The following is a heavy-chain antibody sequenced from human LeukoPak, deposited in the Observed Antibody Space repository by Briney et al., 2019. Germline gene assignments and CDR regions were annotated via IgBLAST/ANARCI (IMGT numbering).Heavy chain of an antibody. CDR3: ARDLRYSRRWDYYGMDV. D-gene: IGHD6-13*01. V-gene: IGHV4-59*12. J-gene: IGHJ6*02. CDR2: IYYTGSA. CDR1: GSSITRYF. Sequence: PSGTLSLTCTVSGSSITRYFWNWIRQPPGKGLEWVGEIYYTGSANYNPSLKSRRSMSVDKSKNQLTLKLSSVTAADTAVYYCARDLRYSRRWDYYGMDVWGQGTTVTVSS.